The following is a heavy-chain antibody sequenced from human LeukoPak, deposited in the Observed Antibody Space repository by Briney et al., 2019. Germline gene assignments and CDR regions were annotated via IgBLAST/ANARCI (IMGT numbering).Heavy chain of an antibody. J-gene: IGHJ4*02. V-gene: IGHV1-2*02. D-gene: IGHD3-10*01. CDR1: GYTFTEYH. CDR3: ARGRELWFGEFYFDY. Sequence: ASVKVSCKASGYTFTEYHMHWVRQAPGQGLEWMGWINPNSGGTNYAQKFQGRVTMTGDTSISTAYMELSRLRSDDTAVYYCARGRELWFGEFYFDYWGQGTLVTVSS. CDR2: INPNSGGT.